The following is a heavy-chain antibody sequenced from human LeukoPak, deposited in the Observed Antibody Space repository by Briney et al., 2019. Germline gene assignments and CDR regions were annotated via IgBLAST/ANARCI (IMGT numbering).Heavy chain of an antibody. CDR1: GYTFTGYY. CDR3: ARDAVLLWFGESSQPDY. J-gene: IGHJ4*02. D-gene: IGHD3-10*01. CDR2: INPNSGGT. V-gene: IGHV1-2*02. Sequence: GASAKVSCKASGYTFTGYYMHWVRQAPGQGLEWMGWINPNSGGTNYAQKFQGRVTMTRDTSISTAYMELSRLRSDDTAVYYCARDAVLLWFGESSQPDYWGQGTLVTVSS.